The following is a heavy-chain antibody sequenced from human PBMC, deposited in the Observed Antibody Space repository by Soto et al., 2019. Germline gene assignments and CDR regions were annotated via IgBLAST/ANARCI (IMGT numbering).Heavy chain of an antibody. CDR2: ITWNSGYI. D-gene: IGHD3-16*01. CDR3: VKETFDYLDYLGMSSFDI. Sequence: EVHLLESGGNLVQPGRSLILSCTASGFTFDNYAMHWVRQAPVKGLEWVSGITWNSGYIGYADSVAGRLTHSRDNAKNSLHLQMNSLRPEDTALYACVKETFDYLDYLGMSSFDIWGQGTLVTVS. V-gene: IGHV3-9*01. J-gene: IGHJ3*02. CDR1: GFTFDNYA.